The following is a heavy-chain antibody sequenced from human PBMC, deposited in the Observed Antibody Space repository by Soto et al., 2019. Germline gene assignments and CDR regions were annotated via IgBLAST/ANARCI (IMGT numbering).Heavy chain of an antibody. J-gene: IGHJ5*02. V-gene: IGHV4-30-4*01. D-gene: IGHD6-6*01. CDR1: GVSISSGDYY. Sequence: PSETLSLTCTVSGVSISSGDYYWSWIRQPPGKGLEWIGYIYYSGSTYYNPPLKSRVTISVDTSKNQFSLKLSSVTAADTAVYYCANENSSYNWFDPWGQGTLVTVSS. CDR3: ANENSSYNWFDP. CDR2: IYYSGST.